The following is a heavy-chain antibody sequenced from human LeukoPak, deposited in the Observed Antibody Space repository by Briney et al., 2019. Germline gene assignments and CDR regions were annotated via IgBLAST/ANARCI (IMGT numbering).Heavy chain of an antibody. D-gene: IGHD3-10*01. J-gene: IGHJ4*02. CDR1: GFTFSSYA. V-gene: IGHV3-23*01. CDR2: ISGSGGST. Sequence: GGSLRLSCAASGFTFSSYAMSWVRQAPGKGLEWVSAISGSGGSTYYADSVKGRFTISRDNSKNTLYLQMNSPRAEDTAVYYCAKVRWFGELSSDYWGQGTLVTVSS. CDR3: AKVRWFGELSSDY.